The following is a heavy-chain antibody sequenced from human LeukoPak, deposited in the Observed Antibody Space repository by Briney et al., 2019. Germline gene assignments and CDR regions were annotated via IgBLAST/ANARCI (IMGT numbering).Heavy chain of an antibody. D-gene: IGHD3-16*01. V-gene: IGHV3-48*01. CDR2: LSSDNYTI. CDR1: GFTFSSYT. J-gene: IGHJ5*02. CDR3: ARVATDGGGFDP. Sequence: GGSQRLSCAASGFTFSSYTMNWVRQAPGKGLEWISYLSSDNYTIYYADSVKGRFIISRDNAKDSLYLQMNSLRAEDTAVYYCARVATDGGGFDPWGQGTLVTVSS.